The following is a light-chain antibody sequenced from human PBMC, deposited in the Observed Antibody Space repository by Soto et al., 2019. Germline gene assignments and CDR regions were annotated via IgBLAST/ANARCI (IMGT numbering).Light chain of an antibody. CDR3: HQYGSSPRT. J-gene: IGKJ1*01. V-gene: IGKV3-20*01. CDR1: LRVSSSY. Sequence: EIVLTQSPGTLSLSPGARGTLSCRASLRVSSSYLAWYQQKPGQAPRLLIYGVSTRAPGIPDRFRGSGSGTDFTLTITRLEPEDFAVYYCHQYGSSPRTFGQGTKVEIK. CDR2: GVS.